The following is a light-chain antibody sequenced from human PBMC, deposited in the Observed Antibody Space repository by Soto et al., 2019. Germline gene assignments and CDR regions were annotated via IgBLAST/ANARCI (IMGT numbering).Light chain of an antibody. V-gene: IGKV3-20*01. CDR2: GSS. Sequence: EIVLTQSPGTLSLSPGERATLSCRASQSVSGSYVGWYQQKRGQAPRLLISGSSSRATGIAVRFSGSGCGTESTLTITIRELEDLDVYYCQQHNYTPPMYTFGQGTKLEIK. CDR1: QSVSGSY. CDR3: QQHNYTPPMYT. J-gene: IGKJ2*01.